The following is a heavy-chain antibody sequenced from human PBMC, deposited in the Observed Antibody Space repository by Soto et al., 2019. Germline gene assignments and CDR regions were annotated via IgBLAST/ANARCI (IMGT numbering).Heavy chain of an antibody. CDR2: MYYNGNI. V-gene: IGHV4-59*11. CDR3: ASGGTVFAP. J-gene: IGHJ5*02. Sequence: LSLRCHVSGGTSSNHDLVWVRQSPEKGLEWIGYMYYNGNINYNPSLKSRVTISIDTSKNQFSLTLKSVTAADTAVYYSASGGTVFAPRGQGVLVTVSS. CDR1: GGTSSNHD. D-gene: IGHD3-16*01.